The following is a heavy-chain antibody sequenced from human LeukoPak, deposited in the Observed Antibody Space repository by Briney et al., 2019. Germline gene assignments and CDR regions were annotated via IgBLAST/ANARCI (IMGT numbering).Heavy chain of an antibody. V-gene: IGHV3-74*01. CDR2: ISTDGRST. J-gene: IGHJ4*02. D-gene: IGHD6-19*01. Sequence: GGSLRLSCAASGFTFSASWMHWVRQAPGKGLVWVSRISTDGRSTSYADSVKGRFTISRDNAENTLYLQMNSLRAEDTAVYYCARVSYSSGWYTSFGYWGQGTLVTVSS. CDR3: ARVSYSSGWYTSFGY. CDR1: GFTFSASW.